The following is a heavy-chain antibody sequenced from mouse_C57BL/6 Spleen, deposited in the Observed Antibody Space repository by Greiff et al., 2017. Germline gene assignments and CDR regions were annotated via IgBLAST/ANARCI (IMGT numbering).Heavy chain of an antibody. CDR2: IDPEDGET. CDR1: GFNIKDYY. V-gene: IGHV14-2*01. D-gene: IGHD4-1*01. J-gene: IGHJ2*01. CDR3: SSGTGY. Sequence: EVQLQQSGAELVKPGASVKLSCTASGFNIKDYYLHWVKQRTKQGLEWIGRIDPEDGETKYAPKFQGKATIPADTSSNPAYLQLSSRTSEDTAVYYCSSGTGYWGQRTTLTVPS.